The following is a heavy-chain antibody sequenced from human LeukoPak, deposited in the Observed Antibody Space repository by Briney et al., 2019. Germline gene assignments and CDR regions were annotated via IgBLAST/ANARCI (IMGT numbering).Heavy chain of an antibody. D-gene: IGHD1-1*01. CDR3: ANSLATYYFDS. CDR2: ISYDGNNE. Sequence: GGSLRLSCAASGFTFSRAAMHWVRQAPGKGLEWVAVISYDGNNEYYVDSVKGRFTVSRDNSMNMVYLQMNSLRAEDTAVYFCANSLATYYFDSWGQGTLVTVPS. V-gene: IGHV3-30*18. CDR1: GFTFSRAA. J-gene: IGHJ4*02.